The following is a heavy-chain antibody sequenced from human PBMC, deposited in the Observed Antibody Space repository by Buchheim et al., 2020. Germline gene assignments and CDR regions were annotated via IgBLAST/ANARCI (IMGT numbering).Heavy chain of an antibody. V-gene: IGHV4-30-4*01. CDR3: ARVHCSSTSCYYYYYGMDV. J-gene: IGHJ6*02. CDR2: IYYSGST. CDR1: GGSISSGDYY. Sequence: QVQLQESGPGLVKPSQTLSLTCTVSGGSISSGDYYWSWIRQPPGKGLEWIGYIYYSGSTYYNPSLKSRVTISVDTSKKPFSLKLSSVTAADTAVYYCARVHCSSTSCYYYYYGMDVWGQGTT. D-gene: IGHD2-2*01.